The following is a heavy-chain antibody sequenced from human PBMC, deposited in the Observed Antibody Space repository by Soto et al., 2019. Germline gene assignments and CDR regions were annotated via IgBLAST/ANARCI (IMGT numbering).Heavy chain of an antibody. Sequence: QVQLQESGPGLVKPSGTLSLTCAVSGGSFTSNNWWTWVRQPPGQGLEWIGEIYRTGSTNYNPSLKSRVTTSLDQSEIQFSLKVTSLTAADTAVYYCASRDPGTSVDYWGQGTLVTVSS. D-gene: IGHD1-7*01. CDR1: GGSFTSNNW. J-gene: IGHJ4*02. V-gene: IGHV4-4*02. CDR3: ASRDPGTSVDY. CDR2: IYRTGST.